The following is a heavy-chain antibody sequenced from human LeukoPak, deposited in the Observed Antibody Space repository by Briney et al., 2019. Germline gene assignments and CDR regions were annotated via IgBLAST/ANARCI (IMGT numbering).Heavy chain of an antibody. V-gene: IGHV3-21*01. Sequence: GGSLRLSCAASGFTFSSYSMNWVRQAPGKGLEWVSSISSSSSYIYYADSVKGRFTISRDNAKNSLYLQMNGLRAEDTAVYCCARDLKAAAKNYYYYYGMDVWGQGTTVTVSS. J-gene: IGHJ6*02. CDR1: GFTFSSYS. CDR3: ARDLKAAAKNYYYYYGMDV. D-gene: IGHD6-13*01. CDR2: ISSSSSYI.